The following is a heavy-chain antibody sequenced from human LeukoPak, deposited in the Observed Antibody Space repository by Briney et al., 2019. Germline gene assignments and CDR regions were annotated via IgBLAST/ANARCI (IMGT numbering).Heavy chain of an antibody. D-gene: IGHD3-22*01. CDR1: GFTFSSYW. CDR2: INSDGSST. Sequence: GGSLRLSCAASGFTFSSYWMHWVRQAPGKGLVWVSRINSDGSSTSYADSVKGRFTISRDNAKNTLYLQMNSLRAEDTAVCYCARVPGPKYYYDSSGPWGYYYMDVWGKGTTVTVSS. V-gene: IGHV3-74*01. J-gene: IGHJ6*03. CDR3: ARVPGPKYYYDSSGPWGYYYMDV.